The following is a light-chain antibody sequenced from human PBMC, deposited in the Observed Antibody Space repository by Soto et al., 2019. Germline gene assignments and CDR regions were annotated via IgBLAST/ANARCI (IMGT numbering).Light chain of an antibody. CDR3: QQYGSSPRT. CDR1: QNVDKF. Sequence: EIELTQSPATLSLSPGETATLSCRASQNVDKFLAWHQQRPGQAPRLLIYGASSRATGIPDRFSGSGSGTDFTLTISRLEPEDFAVYYCQQYGSSPRTFGQGTKVDIK. V-gene: IGKV3-20*01. CDR2: GAS. J-gene: IGKJ1*01.